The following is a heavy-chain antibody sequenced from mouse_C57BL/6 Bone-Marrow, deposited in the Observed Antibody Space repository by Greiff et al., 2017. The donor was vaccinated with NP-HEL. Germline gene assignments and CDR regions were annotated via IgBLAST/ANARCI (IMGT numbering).Heavy chain of an antibody. CDR3: ARSAGSSYNFDY. CDR2: INPNNGGT. Sequence: EVKLQQSGPELVKPGASVKIPCKASGYTFTDYNMDWVKQSHGKSLEWIGDINPNNGGTIYNQKFKGKATLTVDKSSSTAYMELRSLTSEDTAVDYCARSAGSSYNFDYWGQGTTLTVSS. D-gene: IGHD1-1*01. J-gene: IGHJ2*01. CDR1: GYTFTDYN. V-gene: IGHV1-18*01.